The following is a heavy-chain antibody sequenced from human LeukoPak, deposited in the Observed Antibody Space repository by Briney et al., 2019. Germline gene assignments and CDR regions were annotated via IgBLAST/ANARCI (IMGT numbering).Heavy chain of an antibody. D-gene: IGHD4-17*01. CDR3: ARAVTGEPDYFDF. J-gene: IGHJ4*02. Sequence: SETLSLTCSVSGDSFGSPYYWGWVRPPPGKGLEWIASIFHSGNTYQNPSLKSRVTLSVDTSRNQFSLKLTSVTAAETALYYCARAVTGEPDYFDFWGQGTLVTVSS. CDR2: IFHSGNT. V-gene: IGHV4-38-2*02. CDR1: GDSFGSPYY.